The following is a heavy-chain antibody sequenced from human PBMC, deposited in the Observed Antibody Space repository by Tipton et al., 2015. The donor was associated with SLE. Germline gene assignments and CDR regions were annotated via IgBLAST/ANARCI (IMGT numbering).Heavy chain of an antibody. CDR1: GASISSSSYY. CDR2: IYYSGST. CDR3: ARAPGLDSDYVYYYYMDV. D-gene: IGHD3/OR15-3a*01. V-gene: IGHV4-39*07. Sequence: TLSLTCTVSGASISSSSYYWGWTRQPPGKGLEWIGSIYYSGSTYYNPSLKSRVTISVDTSKNQFSLKLSSVTAADTAVYYCARAPGLDSDYVYYYYMDVWGKGTTVTVSS. J-gene: IGHJ6*03.